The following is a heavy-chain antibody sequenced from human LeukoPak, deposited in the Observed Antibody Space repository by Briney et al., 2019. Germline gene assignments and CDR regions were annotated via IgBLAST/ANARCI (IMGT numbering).Heavy chain of an antibody. CDR3: ARGFWSGGYYYYYMDV. Sequence: PSETLSLTCTVSGGSISSYYWSWIRQPPGKGLEWIGYIYYSGSTNYNPSLKSRVTISVDTSKNQFSLKLSSVTAADTAVYYCARGFWSGGYYYYYMDVWGKGTTVTVSS. CDR1: GGSISSYY. J-gene: IGHJ6*03. D-gene: IGHD3-3*01. CDR2: IYYSGST. V-gene: IGHV4-59*01.